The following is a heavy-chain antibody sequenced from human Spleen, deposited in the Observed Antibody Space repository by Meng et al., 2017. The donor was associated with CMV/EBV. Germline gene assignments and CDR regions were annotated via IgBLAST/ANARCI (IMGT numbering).Heavy chain of an antibody. Sequence: ASVKVSCKASGYTFTSYDINWVRQATGQGLEWMGWMNPNSGNTGYAQKFQGRVTITRNTSISTAYMELSSLRSDDTAVYYCARTGIAVTRYYYYGMDVWGQGTTVTVSS. D-gene: IGHD3-9*01. V-gene: IGHV1-8*03. CDR1: GYTFTSYD. J-gene: IGHJ6*02. CDR2: MNPNSGNT. CDR3: ARTGIAVTRYYYYGMDV.